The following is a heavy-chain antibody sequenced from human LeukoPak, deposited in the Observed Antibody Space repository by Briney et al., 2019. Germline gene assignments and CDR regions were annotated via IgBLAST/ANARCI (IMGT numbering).Heavy chain of an antibody. CDR1: GFTFRNCA. J-gene: IGHJ4*02. CDR2: ISGTGYNT. V-gene: IGHV3-23*01. CDR3: AKHVSGSLFYFDY. Sequence: PGGSLRLSCAASGFTFRNCAMSWVRHAPGKGLEWVSGISGTGYNTYYADSVKGRFTISRDNSKNTLYLQMNSLGAEDTAVYYCAKHVSGSLFYFDYWGQRTLVTVSS. D-gene: IGHD3-10*01.